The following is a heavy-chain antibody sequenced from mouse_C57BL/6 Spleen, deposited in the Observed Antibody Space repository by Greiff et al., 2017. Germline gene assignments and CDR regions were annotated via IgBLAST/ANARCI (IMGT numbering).Heavy chain of an antibody. V-gene: IGHV7-3*01. D-gene: IGHD4-1*01. CDR3: ARYDGTSSLSY. J-gene: IGHJ3*01. Sequence: DVKLVESGGGLVQPGGSLSLSCAASGFTFTDYYMSWVRQPPGKALEWLGFIRNKANGYTTEYSASVKGRFTISRDNSQSILYLQMNALRAEDSATYYCARYDGTSSLSYWGQGTLVTVSA. CDR2: IRNKANGYTT. CDR1: GFTFTDYY.